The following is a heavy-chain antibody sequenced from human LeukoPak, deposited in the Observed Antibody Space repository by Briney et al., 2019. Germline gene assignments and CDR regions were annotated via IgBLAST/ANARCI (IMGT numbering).Heavy chain of an antibody. J-gene: IGHJ6*03. CDR3: ARSFNCYYYYMDV. CDR1: GASISNYY. V-gene: IGHV4-59*01. CDR2: ISYSGST. Sequence: PSETLSLTCTVSGASISNYYWNWIRQPPGKGLEWIGYISYSGSTNYNPSLKSRVTISVNTSKNQFSLELSSVTAADTAVYYCARSFNCYYYYMDVWGEGTTVTVSS. D-gene: IGHD2/OR15-2a*01.